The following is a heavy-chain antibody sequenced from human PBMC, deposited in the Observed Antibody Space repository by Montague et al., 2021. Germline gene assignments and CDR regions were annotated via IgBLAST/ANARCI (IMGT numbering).Heavy chain of an antibody. V-gene: IGHV6-1*01. Sequence: CAISGDSVSTGVAGWNWVRQTSSLGLLRLGKTLYGSNDYHVYASSVKTRITINPDTSRNQFSLHLKSVTPEDSAVYYCARENLGGEGTDAFNIWGQGTVVTVSS. J-gene: IGHJ3*02. CDR2: TLYGSNDYH. CDR1: GDSVSTGVAG. CDR3: ARENLGGEGTDAFNI. D-gene: IGHD1-1*01.